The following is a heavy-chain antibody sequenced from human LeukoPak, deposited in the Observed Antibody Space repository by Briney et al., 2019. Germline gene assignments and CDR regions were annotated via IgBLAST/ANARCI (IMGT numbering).Heavy chain of an antibody. V-gene: IGHV3-9*01. J-gene: IGHJ6*02. CDR3: AKDILRGGKDYYYGMDA. D-gene: IGHD2-15*01. Sequence: PGGSLRLSCAASGFTFDDYAMHWVRQAPGKGLEWVSGISWNSGSIGYADSVKGRFTISRDNAKNSLYLQMNSLRAEDTALYYCAKDILRGGKDYYYGMDAWGQGTTVTVSS. CDR2: ISWNSGSI. CDR1: GFTFDDYA.